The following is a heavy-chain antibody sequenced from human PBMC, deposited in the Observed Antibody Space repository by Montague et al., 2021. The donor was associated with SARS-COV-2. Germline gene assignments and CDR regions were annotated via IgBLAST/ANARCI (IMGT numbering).Heavy chain of an antibody. CDR3: ARRGRKLLPVATTIGGFDI. V-gene: IGHV4-39*02. J-gene: IGHJ3*02. Sequence: SETLSLTCTVSGGSISSSNYYWDWIRQPPGKGLEWIGSIYDSGSTYYNPSLESRVTISVDTSKNHFSLKLSSVTAADTAVYYRARRGRKLLPVATTIGGFDIWGQGTMVTVSS. D-gene: IGHD5-12*01. CDR1: GGSISSSNYY. CDR2: IYDSGST.